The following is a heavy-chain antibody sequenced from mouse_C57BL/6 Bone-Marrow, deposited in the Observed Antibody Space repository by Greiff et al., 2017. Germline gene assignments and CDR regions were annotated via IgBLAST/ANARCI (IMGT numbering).Heavy chain of an antibody. D-gene: IGHD1-1*01. V-gene: IGHV1-69*01. CDR2: IDPSDSYT. J-gene: IGHJ2*01. Sequence: QVQLQQPGAELVMPGASVKLSCKASGYTFTSYWMHWVKQRPGQGLEWIGEIDPSDSYTNYNQKFKGKSTLTVDTSSSTAYMQLSSLTSEDSAVYYCARNYGSSYDYFDYWGQGTTLTVSS. CDR3: ARNYGSSYDYFDY. CDR1: GYTFTSYW.